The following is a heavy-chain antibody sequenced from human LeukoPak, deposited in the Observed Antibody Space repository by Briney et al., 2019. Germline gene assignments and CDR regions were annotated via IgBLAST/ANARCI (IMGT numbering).Heavy chain of an antibody. Sequence: SSYAMSWVRQAPGKGLEWIGSIYYSGSTYYNPSLKSRVTISVDTSKNQFSLKLSSVTAADTAVYYCARRGVVVVPAAMRPFDYWGQGTLVTVSS. CDR2: IYYSGST. CDR3: ARRGVVVVPAAMRPFDY. V-gene: IGHV4-39*01. J-gene: IGHJ4*02. D-gene: IGHD2-2*01. CDR1: SSYA.